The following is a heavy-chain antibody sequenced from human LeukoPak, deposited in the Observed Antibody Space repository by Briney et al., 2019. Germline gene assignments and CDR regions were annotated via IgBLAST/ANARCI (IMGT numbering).Heavy chain of an antibody. V-gene: IGHV3-9*01. CDR2: ISWNSGSI. Sequence: GGSLRLSCAASGFTFVDYAMHWVRQAPGKGLKWVSGISWNSGSIGYADSVKGRFTISRDNAKNSLYLQMNSLRAEDTALYYCAKAPGIAAAGLDYWGQGTLVTVSS. CDR3: AKAPGIAAAGLDY. CDR1: GFTFVDYA. D-gene: IGHD6-13*01. J-gene: IGHJ4*02.